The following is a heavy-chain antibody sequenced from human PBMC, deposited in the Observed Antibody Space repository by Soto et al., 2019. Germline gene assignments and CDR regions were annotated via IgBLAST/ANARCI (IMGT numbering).Heavy chain of an antibody. CDR1: GYTFISYG. Sequence: QVQLVQSGPEVRKPGASVKVSCRTSGYTFISYGISWVRQAPGQGLEWMGRISPYNGDTKYADNFQGRVTLTTDTSTNTAYMEMQMLRPDDTAVYYCARDLIMRCQWGRVRAPQYTYFGMEVWGQGTTVTVSS. V-gene: IGHV1-18*01. CDR2: ISPYNGDT. J-gene: IGHJ6*02. D-gene: IGHD5-18*01. CDR3: ARDLIMRCQWGRVRAPQYTYFGMEV.